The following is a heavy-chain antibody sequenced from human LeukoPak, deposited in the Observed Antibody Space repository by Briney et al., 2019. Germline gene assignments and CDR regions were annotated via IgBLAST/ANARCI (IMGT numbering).Heavy chain of an antibody. D-gene: IGHD6-19*01. CDR1: GFTFSSYS. CDR2: ISSSSSYI. CDR3: ARDRIAVAGWFDP. Sequence: GGSLRLPCAASGFTFSSYSMNWVRQAPGKGLEWVSSISSSSSYIYYADSVKGRFTISRDNAKNSLYLQMNSLRAEDTAVYYCARDRIAVAGWFDPWGQGTLVTVSS. V-gene: IGHV3-21*01. J-gene: IGHJ5*02.